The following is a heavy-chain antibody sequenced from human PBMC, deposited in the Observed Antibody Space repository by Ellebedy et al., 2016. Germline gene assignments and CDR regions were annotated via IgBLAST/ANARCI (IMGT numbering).Heavy chain of an antibody. V-gene: IGHV3-73*01. CDR3: TAMGYGSGWYVGY. Sequence: GGSLRLXXAASGFIFSGSAMHWVRQASGKGLEWVGRIRNKANNYATAYAESVKGRFIISRDESKNTAYLQMDSLKTEDTAVYYCTAMGYGSGWYVGYWGQGTLVTVSS. CDR1: GFIFSGSA. D-gene: IGHD6-19*01. CDR2: IRNKANNYAT. J-gene: IGHJ4*02.